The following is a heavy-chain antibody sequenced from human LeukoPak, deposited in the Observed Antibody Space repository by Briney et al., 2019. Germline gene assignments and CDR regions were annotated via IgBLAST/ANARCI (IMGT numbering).Heavy chain of an antibody. Sequence: GGSLRLSCAASGFTLSSYSMNWVRQAPGKGLEWVSSISSSSSYIYYADSVKGRFTISRDNAENSLYLQMNSLRAEDTAVYYCARDGIPPNAFDIWGQGTMVTVSS. CDR3: ARDGIPPNAFDI. CDR1: GFTLSSYS. CDR2: ISSSSSYI. J-gene: IGHJ3*02. V-gene: IGHV3-21*01. D-gene: IGHD1-26*01.